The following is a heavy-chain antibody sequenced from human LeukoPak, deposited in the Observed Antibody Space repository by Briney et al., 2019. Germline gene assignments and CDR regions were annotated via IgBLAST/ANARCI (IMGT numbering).Heavy chain of an antibody. CDR2: IYISGST. Sequence: SETLSLTCTVSGGSISSYYWNWIRQPAGKGLEWNGRIYISGSTNYNPSLKSRVTMSIDTSKNQISLKLRSVTAPDTAVYYCARDDWGYWGQGTTVTVSS. CDR3: ARDDWGY. V-gene: IGHV4-4*07. J-gene: IGHJ4*02. CDR1: GGSISSYY. D-gene: IGHD3-9*01.